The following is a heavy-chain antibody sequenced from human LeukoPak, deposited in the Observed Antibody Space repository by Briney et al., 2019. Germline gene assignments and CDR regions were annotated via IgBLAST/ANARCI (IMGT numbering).Heavy chain of an antibody. D-gene: IGHD3-22*01. CDR3: ARDIGGGYYFDY. CDR2: TSGYNGNT. J-gene: IGHJ4*02. CDR1: RYTFTNYY. V-gene: IGHV1-18*04. Sequence: GASVKVSCKSPRYTFTNYYLNWVRQAPGQGLEWMGWTSGYNGNTYYGKKFQGRVTLTTDTSTNTVYMELRSLRADDTAVYYCARDIGGGYYFDYWGQGTLVTVSS.